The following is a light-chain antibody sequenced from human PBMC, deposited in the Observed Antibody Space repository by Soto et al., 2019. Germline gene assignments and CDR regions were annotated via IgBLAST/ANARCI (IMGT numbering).Light chain of an antibody. Sequence: QSVLTQPPSASGTPGQTVTISCSGSTSNIGSNTVNWYHQVPGTAPKLLIYTNNLRPSGVPDRFSASVSGTSASLAISHLQSEDEGDFDCAAWDGALNGVVFGGGTKLTVL. J-gene: IGLJ3*02. CDR1: TSNIGSNT. CDR3: AAWDGALNGVV. V-gene: IGLV1-44*01. CDR2: TNN.